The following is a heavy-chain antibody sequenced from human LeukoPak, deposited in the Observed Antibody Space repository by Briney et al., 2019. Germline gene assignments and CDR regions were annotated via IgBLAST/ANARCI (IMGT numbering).Heavy chain of an antibody. CDR3: AKANAGIGAFDI. Sequence: GGSLRLSYAASGFTFSSYEMNWARQAPGKGLEWVSYISSSGSTIYYADSVKGRFTISRDNAKNSLYLQMNSLRAEDTALYYCAKANAGIGAFDIWGQGTMVTVSS. J-gene: IGHJ3*02. D-gene: IGHD2-2*01. CDR1: GFTFSSYE. V-gene: IGHV3-48*03. CDR2: ISSSGSTI.